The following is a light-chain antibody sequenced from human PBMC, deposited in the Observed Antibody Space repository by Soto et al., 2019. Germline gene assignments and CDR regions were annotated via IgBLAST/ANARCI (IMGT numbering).Light chain of an antibody. CDR1: QSVRSSY. J-gene: IGKJ4*01. V-gene: IGKV3-20*01. CDR2: GAS. CDR3: QQYGGSPPKLT. Sequence: EVVLTQSPGTLSLPPGERATLSCRASQSVRSSYLAWYQQKPGQAPGLLIYGASSRATGIPDRFSGSGSETDFTLTISRLEPEDSAVYYCQQYGGSPPKLTFGGGTKVEIK.